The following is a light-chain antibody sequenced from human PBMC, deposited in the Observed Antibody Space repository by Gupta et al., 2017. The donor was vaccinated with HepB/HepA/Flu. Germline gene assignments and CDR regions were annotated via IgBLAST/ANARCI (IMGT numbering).Light chain of an antibody. CDR2: DVS. CDR1: QDITNF. CDR3: QQYVNRPLT. Sequence: DIQMTQSPSSLSASLGDRVTITCQASQDITNFLNWYQQKPGRAPRLLIYDVSNLKAGVPSRFSASGTGTHFTFTIRSLQPEDVGTYYCQQYVNRPLTFGGGTKVEIK. V-gene: IGKV1-33*01. J-gene: IGKJ4*01.